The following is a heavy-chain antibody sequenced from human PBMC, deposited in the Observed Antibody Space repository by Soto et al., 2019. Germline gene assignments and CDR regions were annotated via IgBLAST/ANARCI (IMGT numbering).Heavy chain of an antibody. CDR2: IYYSGST. D-gene: IGHD6-19*01. J-gene: IGHJ4*02. V-gene: IGHV4-28*01. CDR1: GYSISSSNW. CDR3: ARTPAVAGTDSGTYYFDY. Sequence: ETLSLTCAVSGYSISSSNWWGWIRQPPGKGLEWIGYIYYSGSTYYNPSLKSRVTMSVDTSKNQFSLKLSSVTAVDTAVYYCARTPAVAGTDSGTYYFDYWGQGTLVTVSS.